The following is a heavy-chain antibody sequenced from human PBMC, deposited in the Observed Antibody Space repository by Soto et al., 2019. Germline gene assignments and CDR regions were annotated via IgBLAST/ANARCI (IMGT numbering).Heavy chain of an antibody. V-gene: IGHV3-15*01. D-gene: IGHD6-6*01. CDR2: IKSKTDGGTT. CDR1: GFTFSNAW. CDR3: TTSSSSSDPPYYYYYMDV. Sequence: GGSLRLSCAASGFTFSNAWMSWVRQAPGKGLEWVGRIKSKTDGGTTDYAAPVKGRFTISRDDSKNTLYLQMNSRKTEDTAVYYCTTSSSSSDPPYYYYYMDVWGKGTTVTVSS. J-gene: IGHJ6*03.